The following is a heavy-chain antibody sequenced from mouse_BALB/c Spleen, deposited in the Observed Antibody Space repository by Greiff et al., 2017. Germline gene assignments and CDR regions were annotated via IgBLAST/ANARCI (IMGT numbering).Heavy chain of an antibody. CDR1: GFSLTSYG. D-gene: IGHD1-1*01. Sequence: VKLMESGPGLVQPSQSLSITCTVSGFSLTSYGVHWVRQSPGKGLEWLGVIWSGGSTDYNAAFISRLSISKDNSKSQVFFKMNSLQANDTAIYYCARDGTTVYYAMDYWGQGTSVTVSS. V-gene: IGHV2-2*02. J-gene: IGHJ4*01. CDR3: ARDGTTVYYAMDY. CDR2: IWSGGST.